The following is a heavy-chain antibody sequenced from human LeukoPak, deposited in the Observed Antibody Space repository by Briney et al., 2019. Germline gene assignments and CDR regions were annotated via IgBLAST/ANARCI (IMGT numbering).Heavy chain of an antibody. CDR2: VNRDGSST. CDR3: ARDRSISAAGDTY. CDR1: GFTFSDYW. Sequence: GRSLGLSCAASGFTFSDYWMHWVRQAPGKGLVWVSRVNRDGSSTSYADSVKGRFTISRDNAKNTLSLQMNSLRAEDTAVYYCARDRSISAAGDTYWGQGTLVTVSS. D-gene: IGHD6-13*01. V-gene: IGHV3-74*01. J-gene: IGHJ4*02.